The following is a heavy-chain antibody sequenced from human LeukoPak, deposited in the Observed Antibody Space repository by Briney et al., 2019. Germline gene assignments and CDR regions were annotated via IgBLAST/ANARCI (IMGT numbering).Heavy chain of an antibody. Sequence: PSETLSLTCAVYGGSFSGYYWSWIRQPPGKGLEWIGEINHSGSTNYNPSLKSRVTISVDTSKNQFSLKLSSVTAADTAVYYCARLYPAYYYYGMDVWGQGTTVTVSS. V-gene: IGHV4-34*01. CDR2: INHSGST. CDR1: GGSFSGYY. CDR3: ARLYPAYYYYGMDV. J-gene: IGHJ6*02.